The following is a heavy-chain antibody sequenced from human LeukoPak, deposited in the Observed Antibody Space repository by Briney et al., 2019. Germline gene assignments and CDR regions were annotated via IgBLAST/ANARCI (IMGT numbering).Heavy chain of an antibody. CDR3: ARVVKGYDYIWVSFTYFDY. D-gene: IGHD3-16*01. J-gene: IGHJ4*02. Sequence: SETLSLTCGVSGGSISSSGYYWAWIRQPPGKGLEWIGEINHSGSTNYNPSLKSRVTISVDTSKNQFSLKLSSVTAADTAVYYCARVVKGYDYIWVSFTYFDYWGQGTLVTVSS. CDR2: INHSGST. CDR1: GGSISSSGYY. V-gene: IGHV4-39*07.